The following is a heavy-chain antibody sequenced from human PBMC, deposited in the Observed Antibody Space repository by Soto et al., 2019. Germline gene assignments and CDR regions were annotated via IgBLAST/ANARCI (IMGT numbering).Heavy chain of an antibody. J-gene: IGHJ4*02. D-gene: IGHD6-13*01. V-gene: IGHV1-69*13. CDR2: IIPIFGTA. Sequence: SVKVSCTASGGTFSSYAISWVRQAPGQGLEWMGGIIPIFGTANYAQKFQGRVTITADESTSTAYMELSSLRSEDTAVYYCARTQRGMWQLVPLYVYWGQGTLVTVSS. CDR3: ARTQRGMWQLVPLYVY. CDR1: GGTFSSYA.